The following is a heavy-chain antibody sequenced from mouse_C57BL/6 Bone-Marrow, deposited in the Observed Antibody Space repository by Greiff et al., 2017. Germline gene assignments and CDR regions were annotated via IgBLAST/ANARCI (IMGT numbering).Heavy chain of an antibody. CDR1: GYTFTDYE. CDR3: TREGFITKDYFDY. D-gene: IGHD1-1*01. CDR2: IDPETGGT. V-gene: IGHV1-15*01. J-gene: IGHJ2*01. Sequence: QVQLQQSGAELVRPGASVTLSCKASGYTFTDYEMHWVKQTPVHGLEWIGAIDPETGGTAYNQKFKGKAILTADKSSSTAYMELRSLTSEDSAVYYCTREGFITKDYFDYWGQGTTLTVSS.